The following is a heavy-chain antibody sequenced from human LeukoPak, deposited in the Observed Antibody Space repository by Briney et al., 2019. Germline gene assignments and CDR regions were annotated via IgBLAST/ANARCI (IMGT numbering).Heavy chain of an antibody. CDR2: IYYSGST. J-gene: IGHJ6*03. Sequence: PSETLSLTCTVSGGSISSSSYYWGWIRQPPGKGLEWIGSIYYSGSTYYNPSLKSRVTISVDTSKNQLSLKLSAVTAADTAVYYCASVRRGFGESSEYYSYYYMDVWGNGTTVPIS. CDR3: ASVRRGFGESSEYYSYYYMDV. V-gene: IGHV4-39*01. CDR1: GGSISSSSYY. D-gene: IGHD3-10*01.